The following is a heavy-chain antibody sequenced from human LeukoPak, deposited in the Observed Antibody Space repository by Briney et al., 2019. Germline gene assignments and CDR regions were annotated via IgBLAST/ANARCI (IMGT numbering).Heavy chain of an antibody. CDR1: GGSISSFY. CDR3: ARDQAGYYCMDV. J-gene: IGHJ6*03. CDR2: IDYSGST. V-gene: IGHV4-59*01. Sequence: SETLSLTCTVSGGSISSFYWSWIRQPPGKGLEWIGYIDYSGSTNYNPSLRSRVTMSVDTSKNQFSLKLTSVTAADTAVYYCARDQAGYYCMDVWGKGTAVTVSS.